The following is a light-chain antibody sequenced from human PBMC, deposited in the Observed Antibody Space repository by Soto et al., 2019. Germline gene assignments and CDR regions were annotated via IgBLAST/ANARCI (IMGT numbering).Light chain of an antibody. CDR1: QTISNY. J-gene: IGKJ5*01. Sequence: DIQMPQSPSSVTASVVDRVNITCLASQTISNYLNWYQQKTGTAPELLIYAASSLRSGVPSRFTGSGSGTELTLTISSLQPEDCATYSCQQNYSNPFTFGHGTRVEI. CDR2: AAS. CDR3: QQNYSNPFT. V-gene: IGKV1-39*01.